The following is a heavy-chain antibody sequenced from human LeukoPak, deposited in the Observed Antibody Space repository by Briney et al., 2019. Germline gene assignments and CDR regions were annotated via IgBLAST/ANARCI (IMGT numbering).Heavy chain of an antibody. Sequence: PGRSLRLSCAASGFTFSSYAMHWVRQAPGKGLEWVAVISYDGSNKYYADSVKGRFTISRDNSKNTLYLQMNSLRAEDTAVYYCARDPGPRTWIQLWADYYGMDVWGQGTTVTVSS. CDR3: ARDPGPRTWIQLWADYYGMDV. V-gene: IGHV3-30*04. J-gene: IGHJ6*02. CDR2: ISYDGSNK. D-gene: IGHD5-18*01. CDR1: GFTFSSYA.